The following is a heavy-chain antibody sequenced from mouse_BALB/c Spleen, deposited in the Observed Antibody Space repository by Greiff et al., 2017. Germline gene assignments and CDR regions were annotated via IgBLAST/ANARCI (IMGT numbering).Heavy chain of an antibody. J-gene: IGHJ4*01. Sequence: QVQLQQPGAELVKPGASVKMSCKASGYTFTSYWMHWVKQRPGQGLEWIGVIDPSDSYTSYNQKFKGKATLTVDTSSSTAYMQLSSLTSDDSAVYYCTRSGGNGYDGMDYWGQGTSVTVSS. D-gene: IGHD2-2*01. CDR2: IDPSDSYT. V-gene: IGHV1S127*01. CDR1: GYTFTSYW. CDR3: TRSGGNGYDGMDY.